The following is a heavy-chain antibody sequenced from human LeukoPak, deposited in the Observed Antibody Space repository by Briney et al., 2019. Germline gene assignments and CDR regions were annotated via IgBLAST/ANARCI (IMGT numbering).Heavy chain of an antibody. J-gene: IGHJ3*02. CDR1: GFTFSSYS. D-gene: IGHD4-17*01. V-gene: IGHV3-48*01. CDR2: ISSSSSTI. CDR3: ARGYYGDCPVICFDI. Sequence: GGSLRLSCAASGFTFSSYSMNWVRQAPGKGLEWVSYISSSSSTIYYADSVKGRFTISRDNAKNSLYLQMNSLRAEDTAVYYCARGYYGDCPVICFDIWGQGTMVTVSS.